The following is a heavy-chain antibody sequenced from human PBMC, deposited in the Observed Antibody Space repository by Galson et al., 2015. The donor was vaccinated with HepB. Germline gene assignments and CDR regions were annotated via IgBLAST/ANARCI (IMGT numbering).Heavy chain of an antibody. CDR2: ISGSVGTT. Sequence: SLRLSCAASGFTFDDYAMHWVRQAPGKGLEWVSAISGSVGTTYYADSVKGRFTISRDNSKKTLYLQMDRLRAEDTAVYYCAKDNFQGAARLYFDYWGQGTLVTVSS. CDR3: AKDNFQGAARLYFDY. J-gene: IGHJ4*02. CDR1: GFTFDDYA. V-gene: IGHV3-23*01. D-gene: IGHD3-10*01.